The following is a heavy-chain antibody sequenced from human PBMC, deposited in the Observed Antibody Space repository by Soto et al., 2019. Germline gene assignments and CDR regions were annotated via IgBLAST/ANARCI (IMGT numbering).Heavy chain of an antibody. Sequence: SVKVSCKASGGTFSSYTISWVRQAPGQGLEWMGRIIPILGIANYAQKFQGRVTITADKSTSTAYMELSSLRSEDMAVYYCASGGFGGVITTDYWGQGTLVTVSS. D-gene: IGHD3-16*02. CDR2: IIPILGIA. J-gene: IGHJ4*02. CDR1: GGTFSSYT. CDR3: ASGGFGGVITTDY. V-gene: IGHV1-69*02.